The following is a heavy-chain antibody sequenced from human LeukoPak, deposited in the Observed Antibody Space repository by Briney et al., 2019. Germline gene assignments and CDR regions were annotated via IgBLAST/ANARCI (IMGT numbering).Heavy chain of an antibody. D-gene: IGHD7-27*01. J-gene: IGHJ4*02. CDR3: AREIGASGAFDY. CDR1: GFTFNSYA. CDR2: LTPSGTDI. Sequence: GGSLRLSCAASGFTFNSYAMNWVRQAPGKGLEWVSSLTPSGTDIYYAASVKGRFTMSRDNAKNSLYLQMNSLRAEDTAVYYCAREIGASGAFDYWGLGTLVTVSS. V-gene: IGHV3-21*01.